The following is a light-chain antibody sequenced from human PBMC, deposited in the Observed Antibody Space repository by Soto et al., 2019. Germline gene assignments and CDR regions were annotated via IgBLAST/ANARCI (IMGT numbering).Light chain of an antibody. J-gene: IGKJ4*01. Sequence: EIVLTQSPDTLSVSPGERATLSCRASQSISRTLAWYQQKSGQPPRLLIYDASTRATGFQARFSGSRSGTEFTLTISSLQSEDFAVYYGHQDNNWPLTFGGGTTVEIK. CDR3: HQDNNWPLT. V-gene: IGKV3D-15*01. CDR1: QSISRT. CDR2: DAS.